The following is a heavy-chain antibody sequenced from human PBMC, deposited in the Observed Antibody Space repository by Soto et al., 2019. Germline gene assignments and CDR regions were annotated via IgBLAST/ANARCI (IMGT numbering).Heavy chain of an antibody. Sequence: QVQLEESGGGLVNPGGPRRLSGAASEFTFSDYYMSWVRQAPGKGLKWVSYISPSGGTIYHADSVKGRFTISRDNAKNSLSLQMNSLTAEDTAVYYCARLGLFDYWGQGTLVTVSS. D-gene: IGHD7-27*01. V-gene: IGHV3-11*01. J-gene: IGHJ4*02. CDR1: EFTFSDYY. CDR2: ISPSGGTI. CDR3: ARLGLFDY.